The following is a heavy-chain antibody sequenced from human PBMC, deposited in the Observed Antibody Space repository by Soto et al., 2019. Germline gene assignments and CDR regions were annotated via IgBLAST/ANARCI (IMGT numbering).Heavy chain of an antibody. Sequence: LSETLSLTCTVSGGSISSYYWSWIRQPAGKGLEWIGRIYTSGSTNYNPSLKSRVTMPVDTSKNQFSLKLSSVTAADTAVYYCARSGSGSGSYYRNWFDPWGQGTLVTVSS. CDR3: ARSGSGSGSYYRNWFDP. J-gene: IGHJ5*02. D-gene: IGHD3-10*01. CDR1: GGSISSYY. V-gene: IGHV4-4*07. CDR2: IYTSGST.